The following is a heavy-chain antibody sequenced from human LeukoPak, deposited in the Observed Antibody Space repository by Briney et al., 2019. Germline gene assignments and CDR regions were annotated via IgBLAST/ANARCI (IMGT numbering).Heavy chain of an antibody. CDR2: TYYRSKWYN. Sequence: PSQTLSLTCAISGDSVSSNSAAWNWIRQSPSRGLEWLGRTYYRSKWYNDYAVSVKSRITINPDTSKNQFSLQLNSVTPEDTAVYYCARGAAAGTRPDTNWFVPWGQGTLVTVSS. J-gene: IGHJ5*02. CDR1: GDSVSSNSAA. V-gene: IGHV6-1*01. CDR3: ARGAAAGTRPDTNWFVP. D-gene: IGHD6-13*01.